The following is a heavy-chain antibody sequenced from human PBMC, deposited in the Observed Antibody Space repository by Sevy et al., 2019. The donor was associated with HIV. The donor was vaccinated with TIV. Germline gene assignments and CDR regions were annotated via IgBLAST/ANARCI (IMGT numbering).Heavy chain of an antibody. CDR3: ARDKDYSNYLPDY. CDR2: IWYDGSNK. Sequence: GESLKISCAASGFTFSSHGMHWVRQAPGKGLEWVAVIWYDGSNKYYADSVKGRFTISRDNSKSTLFLQINSLRAEDTAVYFCARDKDYSNYLPDYWGPGTLVTVSS. D-gene: IGHD4-4*01. J-gene: IGHJ4*02. V-gene: IGHV3-33*01. CDR1: GFTFSSHG.